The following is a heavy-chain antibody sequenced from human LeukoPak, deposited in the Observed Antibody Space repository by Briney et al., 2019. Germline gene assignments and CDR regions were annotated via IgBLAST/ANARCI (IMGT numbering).Heavy chain of an antibody. J-gene: IGHJ4*02. D-gene: IGHD6-13*01. Sequence: SETLSLTCTVSGGSISRDYWSWIRQPPGKGLEWIGYIYYTGSTNYNPSLKSRVTISVDTSKNQFSLKLSSVTAADTAVYYCARDRPGGSSLDYWGQGTLVTVSS. CDR3: ARDRPGGSSLDY. CDR2: IYYTGST. V-gene: IGHV4-59*01. CDR1: GGSISRDY.